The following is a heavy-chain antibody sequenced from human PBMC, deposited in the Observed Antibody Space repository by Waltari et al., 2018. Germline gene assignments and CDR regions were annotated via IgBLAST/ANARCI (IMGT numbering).Heavy chain of an antibody. V-gene: IGHV3-15*01. D-gene: IGHD3-22*01. J-gene: IGHJ4*02. CDR1: GLSLKNAW. CDR3: TTDRRDTSSMRQFDY. Sequence: EVQLVESGGDLVRPVGSLRLSCAGCGLSLKNAWMSWVRQAPGKGLEWVGRIKSEADSGTTDYAAPVKGRFSISRDDSKNTLSLQMNSLKIEDTAVYYCTTDRRDTSSMRQFDYWGQGTLVTVSS. CDR2: IKSEADSGTT.